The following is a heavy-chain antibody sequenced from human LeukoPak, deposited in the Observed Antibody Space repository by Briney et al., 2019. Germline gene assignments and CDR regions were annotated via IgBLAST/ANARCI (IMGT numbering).Heavy chain of an antibody. D-gene: IGHD3-9*01. CDR1: GFTFSSFR. Sequence: GGSLRLSCAASGFTFSSFRMSWVRQAPGKGLEWVSRIIDSGGTNYADSVKGRFTISRDNSKNTLYLQMNSLRVEDTAVYYCAKGASIHVTGPDFWGPGTLVTVSS. CDR3: AKGASIHVTGPDF. V-gene: IGHV3-23*01. J-gene: IGHJ4*02. CDR2: IIDSGGT.